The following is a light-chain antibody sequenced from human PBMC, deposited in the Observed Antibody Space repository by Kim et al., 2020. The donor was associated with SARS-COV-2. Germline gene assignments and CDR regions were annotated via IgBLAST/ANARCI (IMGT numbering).Light chain of an antibody. J-gene: IGLJ2*01. CDR3: QSYDSSLSGPVV. V-gene: IGLV1-40*01. Sequence: VTISCTGSSSNIGAGYDVHWYQQLPGTAPKLLIYGNSNRPSGVPDRFSGSKSGTSASLAITGLQAEDEADYYCQSYDSSLSGPVVVGGGTQLTVL. CDR1: SSNIGAGYD. CDR2: GNS.